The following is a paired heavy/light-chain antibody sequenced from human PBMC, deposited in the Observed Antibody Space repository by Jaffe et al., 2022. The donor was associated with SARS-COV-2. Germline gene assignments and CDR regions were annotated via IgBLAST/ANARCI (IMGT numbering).Light chain of an antibody. CDR1: SSDVGGYDY. CDR2: EVS. Sequence: QSALTQPPSASGSPGQSVTISCTGTSSDVGGYDYVSWYQQHPGKAPKLMTYEVSKRPPGVPDRFSGSKSGNTASLTVSGLQAEDEADYYCSSYAGSNNLVFGTGTKVTVL. J-gene: IGLJ1*01. V-gene: IGLV2-8*01. CDR3: SSYAGSNNLV.
Heavy chain of an antibody. Sequence: EVQLLESGGGLVQPGGSLRLSCAASGFTLRNFGMSWVRQAPGKGLEWVSVSSPTGGTTNYADSVKGRFTIFRVNSKNTLYLQMDSLRAEDTAVYYCAKHQEQWLRINAFDIWGQGTMVTVSS. V-gene: IGHV3-23*01. CDR3: AKHQEQWLRINAFDI. CDR2: SSPTGGTT. CDR1: GFTLRNFG. J-gene: IGHJ3*02. D-gene: IGHD6-19*01.